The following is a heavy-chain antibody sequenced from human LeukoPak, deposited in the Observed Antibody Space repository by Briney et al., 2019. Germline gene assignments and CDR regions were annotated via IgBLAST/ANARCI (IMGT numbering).Heavy chain of an antibody. Sequence: SETLSLTCAVYGGSFSGYYWSWIRQPPGKGLEWIGGINHSGSTNYNPSLKSRVTISVDTSKNQFSLKLSSVTAADAAVYYCARELRKYYYGSGSTRRPSFYFDSWGQGTLVTVSS. CDR3: ARELRKYYYGSGSTRRPSFYFDS. CDR2: INHSGST. V-gene: IGHV4-34*01. J-gene: IGHJ4*02. D-gene: IGHD3-10*01. CDR1: GGSFSGYY.